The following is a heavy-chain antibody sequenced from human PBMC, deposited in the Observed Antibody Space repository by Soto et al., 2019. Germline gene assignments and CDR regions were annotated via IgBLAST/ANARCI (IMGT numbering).Heavy chain of an antibody. CDR2: ISTYNGDT. J-gene: IGHJ6*02. CDR1: GYTFTRSG. D-gene: IGHD5-12*01. Sequence: QVQLVQSGAEVKKPGASVKVSCKASGYTFTRSGISWVRQAPGQGLEWMGWISTYNGDTNYAQTFQGRVTMTTDTSTSTVHMEVRSLRSDDTAVYYCAREGVASYYYYGMDFWGQGTPVTVSS. CDR3: AREGVASYYYYGMDF. V-gene: IGHV1-18*01.